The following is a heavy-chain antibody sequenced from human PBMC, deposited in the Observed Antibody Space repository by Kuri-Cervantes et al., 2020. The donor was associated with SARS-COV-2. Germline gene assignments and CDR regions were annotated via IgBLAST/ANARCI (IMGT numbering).Heavy chain of an antibody. J-gene: IGHJ6*02. CDR2: VNSSGRKI. CDR1: GFTFSSYE. Sequence: LSLTCAASGFTFSSYEMNWVRVRQAPGKGLEWISYVNSSGRKIHYADSVKGRFTISRDNARNTLYLQMNSLRAEDTAVYYCARDPPMVRGDLDYYGMDVWGQGTTVTVSS. CDR3: ARDPPMVRGDLDYYGMDV. V-gene: IGHV3-48*03. D-gene: IGHD3-10*01.